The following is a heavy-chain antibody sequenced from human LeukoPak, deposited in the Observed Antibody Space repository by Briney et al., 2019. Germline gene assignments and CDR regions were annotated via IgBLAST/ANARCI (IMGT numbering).Heavy chain of an antibody. CDR2: IYSGGST. CDR1: GFTVSSNY. D-gene: IGHD4-17*01. V-gene: IGHV3-53*01. Sequence: PGGSLRLSCAASGFTVSSNYMSWVRQAPGKGLEWVSVIYSGGSTYYADSVKGRFTISRDNSKNTLYLQMNSLRAEDTAVYYCARSKSDYGDYAPFDYWGQGTLVTVSS. J-gene: IGHJ4*02. CDR3: ARSKSDYGDYAPFDY.